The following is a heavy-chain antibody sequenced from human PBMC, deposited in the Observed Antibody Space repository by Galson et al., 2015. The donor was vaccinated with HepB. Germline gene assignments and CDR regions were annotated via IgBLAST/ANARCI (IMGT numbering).Heavy chain of an antibody. J-gene: IGHJ4*02. CDR1: GFTFSNSS. D-gene: IGHD5-12*01. CDR2: IMQGGSEK. V-gene: IGHV3-7*03. Sequence: SVRLSCAASGFTFSNSSMSWVRQAPGKGLEWVANIMQGGSEKNYVDTVQERFTISRDNFKNTLYLQMISLRSEDTAVYYCGRVGRYSGDVLDFWGQGTLVTVSS. CDR3: GRVGRYSGDVLDF.